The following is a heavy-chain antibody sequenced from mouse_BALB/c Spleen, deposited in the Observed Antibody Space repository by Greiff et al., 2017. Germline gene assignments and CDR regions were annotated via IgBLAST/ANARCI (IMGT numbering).Heavy chain of an antibody. CDR3: TRVGSSSYFDV. V-gene: IGHV6-6*02. Sequence: EVKLMESGGGLVQPGGSMKLSCVASGFTFSNYWMNWVRQSPEKGLEWVAEIRLKSNNYATHYAESVKGRFTISRDDSKSSVYLQMNNLRAEDTGIYYCTRVGSSSYFDVWGAGTTVTVSS. D-gene: IGHD1-1*01. CDR1: GFTFSNYW. J-gene: IGHJ1*01. CDR2: IRLKSNNYAT.